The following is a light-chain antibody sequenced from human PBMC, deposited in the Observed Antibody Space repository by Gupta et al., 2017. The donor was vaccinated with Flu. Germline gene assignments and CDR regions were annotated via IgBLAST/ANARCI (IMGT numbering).Light chain of an antibody. CDR3: RQGLQTPPT. V-gene: IGKV2-28*01. CDR2: VGS. J-gene: IGKJ5*01. Sequence: VTPREAAAIDSSASQGRRNRNGYSYLDWYRQKPGQAPQLLIYVGSNLAYGVPDRFSGSGSGTDFTLKISRVKTEDVGVYYCRQGLQTPPTFGHGTRLEMK. CDR1: QGRRNRNGYSY.